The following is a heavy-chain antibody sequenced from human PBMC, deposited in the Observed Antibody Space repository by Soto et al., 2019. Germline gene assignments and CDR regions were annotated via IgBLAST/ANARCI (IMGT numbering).Heavy chain of an antibody. Sequence: PSETMSHTCTVSDGSIGSRSYYWRWIRTPPEKGLEWIGFIHHSGSTYYNPSLKSRVTISVDTSKNQFSLKLSSLTAADTALYYCARGTDSWGQGTLVTLSS. J-gene: IGHJ4*02. CDR1: DGSIGSRSYY. CDR2: IHHSGST. CDR3: ARGTDS. V-gene: IGHV4-39*07.